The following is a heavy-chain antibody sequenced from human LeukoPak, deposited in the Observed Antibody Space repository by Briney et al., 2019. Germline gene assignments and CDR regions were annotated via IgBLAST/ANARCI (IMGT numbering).Heavy chain of an antibody. CDR2: INHSGST. V-gene: IGHV4-34*01. CDR1: GGSFSGYY. Sequence: SETLSLTCAVYGGSFSGYYWSWIRQPPGKGLEWIGEINHSGSTNYNPSLKSRVTISVDTSKNQFSLKLSSVTAADTAVYYCARGHGYFDPFDYWGQGTLVTVSS. J-gene: IGHJ4*02. CDR3: ARGHGYFDPFDY. D-gene: IGHD3-9*01.